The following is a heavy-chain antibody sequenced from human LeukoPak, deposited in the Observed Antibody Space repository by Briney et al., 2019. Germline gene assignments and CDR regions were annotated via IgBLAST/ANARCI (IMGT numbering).Heavy chain of an antibody. J-gene: IGHJ4*02. CDR1: GFTFSSYW. CDR2: ISGNGGSL. Sequence: GGSLRLSCAASGFTFSSYWMNWARQAPGKGLEWVSAISGNGGSLYYVDSVKGRFTISRDNSKNTLYLQMNSLRAEDTAVYYCAKAVPTNDYWGQGTLVTVSS. D-gene: IGHD5-12*01. V-gene: IGHV3-23*01. CDR3: AKAVPTNDY.